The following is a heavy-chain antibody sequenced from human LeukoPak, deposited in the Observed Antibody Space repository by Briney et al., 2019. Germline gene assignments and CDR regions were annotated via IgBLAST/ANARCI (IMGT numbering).Heavy chain of an antibody. J-gene: IGHJ4*02. V-gene: IGHV3-15*01. D-gene: IGHD6-13*01. CDR1: GFNFRNAW. CDR3: ARDSSGYSSSWYMDY. Sequence: GGSLRLSCTASGFNFRNAWMCWVRQAPGKGLEWVGLIRSDSDGGVTQYGTPVKGRFTISRDDSKDTVYLQMNSLRAEDTAVYYCARDSSGYSSSWYMDYWGQGTLVTVSS. CDR2: IRSDSDGGVT.